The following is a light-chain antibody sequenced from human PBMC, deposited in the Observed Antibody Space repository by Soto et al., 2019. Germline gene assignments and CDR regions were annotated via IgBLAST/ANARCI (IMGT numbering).Light chain of an antibody. CDR1: QSVSSN. Sequence: EIVMTQSPATLSVSPGERATLSCRASQSVSSNLAWYQQKPGQAPRLLIYGASTRATGIPVRFSGSGSGTELTLTISSLQSEDFVVYYCQQYNDWPPKQYTFGQGTKLEIK. CDR3: QQYNDWPPKQYT. CDR2: GAS. J-gene: IGKJ2*01. V-gene: IGKV3-15*01.